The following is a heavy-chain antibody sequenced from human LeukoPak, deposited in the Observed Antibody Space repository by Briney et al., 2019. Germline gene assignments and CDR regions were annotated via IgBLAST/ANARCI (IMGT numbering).Heavy chain of an antibody. CDR1: GFTFSSNG. Sequence: PGGTLRLSCAASGFTFSSNGMSWVRQAPGKGLEWVSAISGSGGSTYYAGSVKGRFTISRDNSKNTLYLQMNSLRAEDTAVYYCAKTSLGVHYYYSYMDVWGKGTTVTVSS. D-gene: IGHD4/OR15-4a*01. V-gene: IGHV3-23*01. J-gene: IGHJ6*03. CDR3: AKTSLGVHYYYSYMDV. CDR2: ISGSGGST.